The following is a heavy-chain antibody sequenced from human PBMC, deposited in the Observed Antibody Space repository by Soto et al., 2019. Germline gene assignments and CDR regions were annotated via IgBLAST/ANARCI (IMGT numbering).Heavy chain of an antibody. CDR2: IYDSGST. D-gene: IGHD3-10*01. CDR1: GDSITSGAYS. V-gene: IGHV4-31*03. Sequence: SETLSLTYTVSGDSITSGAYSWSWIRQHPGKGLEWLGYIYDSGSTFYNPSLKSRITLSVDTSKNQFSLKLSSVTVADTAVYFCARKQAVYFYGIHYWGQG. CDR3: ARKQAVYFYGIHY. J-gene: IGHJ4*02.